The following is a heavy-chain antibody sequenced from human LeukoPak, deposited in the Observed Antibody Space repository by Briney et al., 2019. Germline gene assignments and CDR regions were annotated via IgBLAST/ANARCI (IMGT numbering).Heavy chain of an antibody. CDR2: IYPGDSDT. CDR1: GYSFTSYW. J-gene: IGHJ4*02. Sequence: GESLKISCKGSGYSFTSYWIGWVRQMPGKGLEWMGIIYPGDSDTRYSPSFQGQVTISADKSISTAYLQWSSLKASDSGMYYCVRGEVAMLRGAPAPFDYWGQGSLITVSS. V-gene: IGHV5-51*01. CDR3: VRGEVAMLRGAPAPFDY. D-gene: IGHD3-10*01.